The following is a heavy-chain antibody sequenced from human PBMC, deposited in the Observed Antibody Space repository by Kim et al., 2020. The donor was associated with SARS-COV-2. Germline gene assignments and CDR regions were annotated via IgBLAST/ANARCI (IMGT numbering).Heavy chain of an antibody. V-gene: IGHV4-34*01. CDR3: ARGPRLLWFRERYFDY. CDR1: GGSFSGYY. CDR2: INHSGST. Sequence: SETLSLTCAVYGGSFSGYYWSWIRQPPGKGLEWIGEINHSGSTNYNPSLKSRVTISVDTSKNQFSLKLSSVTAADTAVYYCARGPRLLWFRERYFDYWGQGTLVTVSS. J-gene: IGHJ4*02. D-gene: IGHD3-10*01.